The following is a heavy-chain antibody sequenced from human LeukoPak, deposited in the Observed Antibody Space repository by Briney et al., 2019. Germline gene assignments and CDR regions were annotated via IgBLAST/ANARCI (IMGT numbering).Heavy chain of an antibody. V-gene: IGHV3-66*01. D-gene: IGHD4-23*01. J-gene: IGHJ4*02. CDR2: IYSGGRT. Sequence: PGGSLRLSCAASGFTFSSYAMSWVRQAPGKGLEWVSVIYSGGRTYYADSVKGRFTISRDNSKNTLYLQMNSLRAEDTAVYYCARAPTVVTPLGYWGQGTLVTVLS. CDR1: GFTFSSYA. CDR3: ARAPTVVTPLGY.